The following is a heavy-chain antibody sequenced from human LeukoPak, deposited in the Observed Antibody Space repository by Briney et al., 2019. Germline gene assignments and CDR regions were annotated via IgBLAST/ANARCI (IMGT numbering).Heavy chain of an antibody. CDR1: GGSISGYY. Sequence: SETLSLTCTVSGGSISGYYWSWIRQPPGKGLEWIAYIYYNGISNYNPSLKSRVIISVDSSKNQFSLELTSVTAADTAVYYCARERVGATTRGRSFDYWGQGTLVTVSS. D-gene: IGHD1-26*01. CDR2: IYYNGIS. V-gene: IGHV4-59*01. J-gene: IGHJ4*02. CDR3: ARERVGATTRGRSFDY.